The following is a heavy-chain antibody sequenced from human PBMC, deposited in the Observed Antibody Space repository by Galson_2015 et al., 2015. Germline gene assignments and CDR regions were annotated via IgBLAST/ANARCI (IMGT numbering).Heavy chain of an antibody. D-gene: IGHD3-10*01. CDR1: GFTFSDYY. Sequence: SLRLSCAASGFTFSDYYMSWIRQAPGKGLEWVSYISSSSSYTNYADSVKGRFTISRDNAKNSLYLQMNSLRAEDTAVYYCARYPGERGSGSFYYYYYMDVWGKGTTVTVSS. V-gene: IGHV3-11*03. CDR2: ISSSSSYT. CDR3: ARYPGERGSGSFYYYYYMDV. J-gene: IGHJ6*03.